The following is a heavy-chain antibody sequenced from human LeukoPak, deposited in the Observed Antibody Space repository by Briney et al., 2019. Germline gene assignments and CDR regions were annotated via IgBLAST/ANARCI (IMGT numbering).Heavy chain of an antibody. J-gene: IGHJ4*02. CDR1: GFTFSSYS. CDR3: AYPGVAVAGTY. CDR2: ISSSSSTI. D-gene: IGHD6-19*01. V-gene: IGHV3-48*01. Sequence: PGGSLRLSCAASGFTFSSYSMNWVRQAPGKGLERVSYISSSSSTIYYADSVKGRFTISRDNAKNSLYLQMNSLRAEDTAVYYCAYPGVAVAGTYWGQGTLVTVSS.